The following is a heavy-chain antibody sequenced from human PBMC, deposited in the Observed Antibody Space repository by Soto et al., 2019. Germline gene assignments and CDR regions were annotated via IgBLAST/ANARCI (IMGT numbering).Heavy chain of an antibody. CDR2: ISGSGGST. CDR3: AKAGGFGGYWYFDL. D-gene: IGHD3-10*01. Sequence: EVQLLESGGGLVQPGGSLRLSCAASGFTFSSYAMSWVRQAPGKGLGWVSAISGSGGSTYYAGSVKGRFTISRDNSKKTLYLQMNSLRAEDTAVYYWAKAGGFGGYWYFDLWGRGTLVTVSS. V-gene: IGHV3-23*01. CDR1: GFTFSSYA. J-gene: IGHJ2*01.